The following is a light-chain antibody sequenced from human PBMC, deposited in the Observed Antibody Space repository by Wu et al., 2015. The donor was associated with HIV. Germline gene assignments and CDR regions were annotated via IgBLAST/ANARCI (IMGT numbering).Light chain of an antibody. CDR2: GAS. J-gene: IGKJ3*01. V-gene: IGKV3-20*01. CDR3: QQYGSSPPRT. CDR1: QSVSSSY. Sequence: EIVLTQSPVTLSLSPGDRATLSCRASQSVSSSYLAWYQQKPGQAPRLLIYGASSRATGIPDRFSGSGSGTDFTLTISRLEPEDFAVYYCQQYGSSPPRTFGPGTKVDIK.